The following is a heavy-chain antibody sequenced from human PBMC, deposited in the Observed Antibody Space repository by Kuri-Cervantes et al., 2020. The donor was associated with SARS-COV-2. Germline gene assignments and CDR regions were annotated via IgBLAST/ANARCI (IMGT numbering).Heavy chain of an antibody. J-gene: IGHJ6*02. CDR2: INSSSSTI. Sequence: GESLKIPCAASGFTFNSYSMNWVRQAPGKGLEWVSYINSSSSTIYYADSVKGRLNISRHNAKHSLYLQMNSLRDEDTAVYYWASEGSGYYFALPPPQYGMDVRGQGTTVTVSS. D-gene: IGHD3-22*01. CDR3: ASEGSGYYFALPPPQYGMDV. CDR1: GFTFNSYS. V-gene: IGHV3-48*02.